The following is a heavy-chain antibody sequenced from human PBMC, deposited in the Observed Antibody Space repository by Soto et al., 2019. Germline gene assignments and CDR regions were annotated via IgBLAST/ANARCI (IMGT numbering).Heavy chain of an antibody. CDR3: ARWWSGSRQGFDP. CDR1: GGSISSGDYY. CDR2: IYYSGST. J-gene: IGHJ5*02. V-gene: IGHV4-31*03. D-gene: IGHD3-3*01. Sequence: QVQLQESGPGLVKPSPTLSLTCTVSGGSISSGDYYWSWIRQHPGKGLEWIGYIYYSGSTYYNPSLKSRVTISVDTSKHQFSLKLSSVPAADTAVYYCARWWSGSRQGFDPWGQGTLVTVSS.